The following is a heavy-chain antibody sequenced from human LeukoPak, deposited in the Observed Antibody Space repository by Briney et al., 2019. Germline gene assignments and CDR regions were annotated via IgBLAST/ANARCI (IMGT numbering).Heavy chain of an antibody. V-gene: IGHV3-7*01. D-gene: IGHD7-27*01. CDR1: GFTFTTYY. CDR2: INQDGRTK. CDR3: ARENWANDY. J-gene: IGHJ4*02. Sequence: GGSLRLSCAASGFTFTTYYMSWVRQAPGKGLEWVANINQDGRTKYYVDSVKGRFTIYRDNAINSVFLQMNSLRAEDTAVYYCARENWANDYWGQGTLVTVSS.